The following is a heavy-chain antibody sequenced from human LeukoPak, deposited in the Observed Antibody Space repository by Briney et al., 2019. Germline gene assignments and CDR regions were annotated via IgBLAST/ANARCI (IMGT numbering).Heavy chain of an antibody. Sequence: ASVKVSCKASGYTFTSYYMHWVRQAPGQGLGWMGIINPSGGSTSYAQKFQGRVTMTRDTSTSTVYMELSSLRSEATAVYYCARKKELAYCGGDCPGSGFDYWGQGTLVTVSS. V-gene: IGHV1-46*01. CDR3: ARKKELAYCGGDCPGSGFDY. CDR1: GYTFTSYY. D-gene: IGHD2-21*02. CDR2: INPSGGST. J-gene: IGHJ4*02.